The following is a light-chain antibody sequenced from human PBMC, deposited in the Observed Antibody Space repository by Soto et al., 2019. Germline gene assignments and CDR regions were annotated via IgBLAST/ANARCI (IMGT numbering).Light chain of an antibody. J-gene: IGKJ3*01. CDR1: QSVGTN. CDR2: GAS. CDR3: QQYNDWPPIFT. V-gene: IGKV3-15*01. Sequence: EIVMTQSPATLSVSPGERATLSCRASQSVGTNLAWYQQKPGQSPRLLIYGASTRAAGIPGRFSGSGSGTDFTLTIISLQSEDCALYYCQQYNDWPPIFTFGPGTKVDIK.